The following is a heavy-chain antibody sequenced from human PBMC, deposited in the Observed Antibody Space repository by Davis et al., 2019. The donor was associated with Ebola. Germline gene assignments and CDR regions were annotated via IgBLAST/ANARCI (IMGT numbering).Heavy chain of an antibody. V-gene: IGHV4-34*01. CDR3: ARAPETTVTTFWFDP. CDR1: GGSFSGYY. D-gene: IGHD4-17*01. CDR2: INHSGST. J-gene: IGHJ5*02. Sequence: SETLSLTCAVYGGSFSGYYWSWIRQPPGKGLEWIGEINHSGSTNYNPSLKSRVTISVDTSKNQFSLKLSSVTAADTAVYYCARAPETTVTTFWFDPWGQGTLVTVSS.